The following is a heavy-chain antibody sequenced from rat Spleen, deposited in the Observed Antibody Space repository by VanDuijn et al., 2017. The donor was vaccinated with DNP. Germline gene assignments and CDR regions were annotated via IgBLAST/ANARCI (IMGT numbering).Heavy chain of an antibody. Sequence: EVQLVESGGGPVQPGRSLKISCIASGFIFSNYWMAWIRQAPGKGLEWVASISNTGDNTYYSDSVKGRFSLSRDNAKSTLYLQVNSLRSEDTATYYCAKGPNYGGWSDYFDYWGQGVMVTVSS. CDR1: GFIFSNYW. V-gene: IGHV5-31*01. D-gene: IGHD1-11*01. J-gene: IGHJ2*01. CDR2: ISNTGDNT. CDR3: AKGPNYGGWSDYFDY.